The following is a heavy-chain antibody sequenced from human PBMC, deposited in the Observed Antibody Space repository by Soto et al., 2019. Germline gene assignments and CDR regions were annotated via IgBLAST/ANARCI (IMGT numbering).Heavy chain of an antibody. Sequence: SETLSLTCAVYGGSFSGYYWSWIRQPPGKGLEWIGEINHSGSTNYNPSLKSRVTISVDTSKNQFSLKLSSVTAADTAVYYCAGARRDCSGGSCYRGWFHPWGQGTLVNVS. CDR3: AGARRDCSGGSCYRGWFHP. CDR2: INHSGST. CDR1: GGSFSGYY. D-gene: IGHD2-15*01. V-gene: IGHV4-34*01. J-gene: IGHJ5*02.